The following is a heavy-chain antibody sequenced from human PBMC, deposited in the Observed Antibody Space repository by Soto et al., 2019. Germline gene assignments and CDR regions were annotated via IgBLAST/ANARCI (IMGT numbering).Heavy chain of an antibody. V-gene: IGHV4-30-4*01. J-gene: IGHJ4*02. CDR3: VRGGQGSPFDY. Sequence: QVQLQESGPGLVKPSQTLSLTCTVSGGSISSVHSSWSWIRQPPGKCLEWIGSIYYRGNSYYNPSLNNRLTISVDTSKNQFSLQLSSVTAADTAVYYCVRGGQGSPFDYWGQGTLVTVSS. CDR1: GGSISSVHSS. CDR2: IYYRGNS.